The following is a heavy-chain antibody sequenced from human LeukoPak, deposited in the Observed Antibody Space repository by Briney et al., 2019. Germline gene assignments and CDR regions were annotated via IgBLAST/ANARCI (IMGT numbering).Heavy chain of an antibody. V-gene: IGHV3-7*01. CDR3: ARDDYGGTRY. CDR2: IKQDGSEK. J-gene: IGHJ4*02. D-gene: IGHD4/OR15-4a*01. CDR1: GFTFNNYW. Sequence: GGSLRLSCVASGFTFNNYWMSWVRQAPGKGLEWVTNIKQDGSEKYYVDSVEGRFTISRDNAKNSLYLQMNSLRAEDTAVYYCARDDYGGTRYWGQGTLVSVSS.